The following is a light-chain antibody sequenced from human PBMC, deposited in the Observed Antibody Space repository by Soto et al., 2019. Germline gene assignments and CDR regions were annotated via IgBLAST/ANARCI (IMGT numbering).Light chain of an antibody. J-gene: IGLJ1*01. V-gene: IGLV2-14*03. CDR1: SSDVGGYNY. CDR2: DVS. Sequence: QSALTQPASVSGSPGQTITISCSGTSSDVGGYNYVSWYQQHPGKAPKLMIFDVSNPPSGVSNRFSGSKCGNTASLTISGLEGEDEADYYGNSYTTGAPYFFGYGTKLTVL. CDR3: NSYTTGAPYF.